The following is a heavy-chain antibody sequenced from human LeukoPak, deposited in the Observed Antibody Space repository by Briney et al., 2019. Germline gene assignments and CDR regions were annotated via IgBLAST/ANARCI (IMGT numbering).Heavy chain of an antibody. J-gene: IGHJ4*02. CDR3: TRAVTATGTDY. CDR2: ISRTGEKV. V-gene: IGHV3-21*01. Sequence: GGSLRLSCAASGFVFSSHSLNWVRQAPGKGLEWVSSISRTGEKVYYADSLKGRFTIFRDNSRSSLYLQMNGLRAEDTAVYYCTRAVTATGTDYWGQGTLVTVSS. CDR1: GFVFSSHS. D-gene: IGHD6-13*01.